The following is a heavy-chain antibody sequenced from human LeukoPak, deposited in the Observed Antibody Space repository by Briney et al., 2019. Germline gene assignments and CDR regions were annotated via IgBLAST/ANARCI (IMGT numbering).Heavy chain of an antibody. CDR3: ARDQPPLHEDEDY. Sequence: PGGSLRLSCAASGFTFSSYGMHWVRQAPGKGLEWVANIKQDGSEKYYVDSVKGRFTISRDNAKNSLYLQMNSLRAEDTAVYYCARDQPPLHEDEDYWGQGTLVTVSS. CDR2: IKQDGSEK. CDR1: GFTFSSYG. V-gene: IGHV3-7*01. J-gene: IGHJ4*02.